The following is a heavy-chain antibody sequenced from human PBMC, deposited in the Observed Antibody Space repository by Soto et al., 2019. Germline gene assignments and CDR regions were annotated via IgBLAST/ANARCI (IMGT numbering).Heavy chain of an antibody. J-gene: IGHJ5*02. CDR1: GYTFSSHD. CDR3: ARGATADYDFWANPRGDWLDL. CDR2: MNPLKGLSKT. D-gene: IGHD3-3*01. Sequence: QVQLVQSGAEVKRPGASVKVSCKASGYTFSSHDIIWVRQPAGQGLEWMGWMNPLKGLSKTTYLPNCRGRFVMTRDTFLSTAYLELSGLRSDDTAVYFCARGATADYDFWANPRGDWLDLWGQGTLLTVSS. V-gene: IGHV1-8*01.